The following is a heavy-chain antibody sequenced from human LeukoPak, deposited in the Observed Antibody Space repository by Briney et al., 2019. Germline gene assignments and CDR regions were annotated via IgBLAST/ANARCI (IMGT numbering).Heavy chain of an antibody. V-gene: IGHV3-33*01. CDR3: ARDVVAATQTFSYGKDV. J-gene: IGHJ6*02. CDR2: VWYDGSNK. CDR1: GFTFSSFG. D-gene: IGHD2-15*01. Sequence: GGSLRLSCAASGFTFSSFGIRWVRQAPGKGLEWVAIVWYDGSNKYYADSVKGRFTISRDNSKNTLYLQMNSLRAEDTAVYYCARDVVAATQTFSYGKDVWGQGTTVTVSS.